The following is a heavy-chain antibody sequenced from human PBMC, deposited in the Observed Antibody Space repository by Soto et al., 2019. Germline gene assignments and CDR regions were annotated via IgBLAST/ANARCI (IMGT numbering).Heavy chain of an antibody. V-gene: IGHV1-69*01. Sequence: QVQLVQSGAEVKKPGSSVKVSCKASGGTFSSYAISWVRQAPGQGLEWMGGIIPIFGTANYAQKFQGRVTITADESTSTAYMELSSLRSEDTAVYYCARAVVGDIMTGYHDAFDIWGQGTMVTVSS. CDR2: IIPIFGTA. CDR3: ARAVVGDIMTGYHDAFDI. D-gene: IGHD3-9*01. CDR1: GGTFSSYA. J-gene: IGHJ3*02.